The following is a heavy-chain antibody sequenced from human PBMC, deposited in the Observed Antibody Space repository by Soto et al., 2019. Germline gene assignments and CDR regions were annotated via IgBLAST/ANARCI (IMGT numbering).Heavy chain of an antibody. D-gene: IGHD1-26*01. V-gene: IGHV5-51*01. J-gene: IGHJ6*02. CDR3: ARPRVVGATHYYYGMDV. Sequence: TISCKGSGYSFTRYWIGWLRQMPGKGLEWMGIIYPGDSDTRYSPSCQGQVTISADKSISTAYLQWSSLKASDTAMYYCARPRVVGATHYYYGMDVWGQGTTVTVSS. CDR2: IYPGDSDT. CDR1: GYSFTRYW.